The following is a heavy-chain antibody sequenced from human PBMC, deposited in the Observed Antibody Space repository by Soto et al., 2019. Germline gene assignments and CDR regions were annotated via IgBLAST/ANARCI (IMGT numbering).Heavy chain of an antibody. D-gene: IGHD4-17*01. CDR2: ISNDGST. V-gene: IGHV3-53*01. CDR1: GFTVSSNH. CDR3: AGYGGNSV. Sequence: ESGGGLTQPGGSLRLSCAVSGFTVSSNHVTWVRQATGKGLQWVSTISNDGSTYYADSVKGRFTISRDNSKNTLLLQMNSLRAEDTAMYYCAGYGGNSVWGQGTLVTVSS. J-gene: IGHJ4*02.